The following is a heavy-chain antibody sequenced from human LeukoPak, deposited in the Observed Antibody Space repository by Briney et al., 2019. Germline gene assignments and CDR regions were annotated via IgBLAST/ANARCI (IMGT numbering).Heavy chain of an antibody. CDR3: ARDSKIVAAGLFDY. D-gene: IGHD1-26*01. CDR1: GYTFTTYG. Sequence: GASVKVSCKASGYTFTTYGISWVRQAPGEGLEWMGWISAYNDNTNYAQSLQGRVTTTTDTSTSTAYMELRSLRSDDTAVYYCARDSKIVAAGLFDYWGQGTLVTVSS. CDR2: ISAYNDNT. J-gene: IGHJ4*02. V-gene: IGHV1-18*01.